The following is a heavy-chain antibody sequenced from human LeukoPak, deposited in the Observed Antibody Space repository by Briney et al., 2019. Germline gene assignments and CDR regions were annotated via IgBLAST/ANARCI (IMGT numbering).Heavy chain of an antibody. D-gene: IGHD4-23*01. CDR3: ARELEYGGNREYYYYYGMDV. CDR1: GFTFNDFW. CDR2: ISSSSSYI. Sequence: GGSLRLSCAASGFTFNDFWMSWVRQAPGKGLEWVSSISSSSSYIYYADSVKGRFTISRDNAKNSLYLQMNSLRAEDTAVYYCARELEYGGNREYYYYYGMDVWGQGTTVTVSS. V-gene: IGHV3-21*01. J-gene: IGHJ6*02.